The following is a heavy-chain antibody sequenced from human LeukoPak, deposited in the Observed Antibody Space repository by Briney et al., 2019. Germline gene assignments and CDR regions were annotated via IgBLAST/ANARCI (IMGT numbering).Heavy chain of an antibody. V-gene: IGHV4-34*01. CDR1: GGSFSGYY. D-gene: IGHD3-3*01. Sequence: SETLSLTCAVYGGSFSGYYWSWIRQPPGKGLEWIGEINRGGSTNYNPSLKSRVTISVDTSKNQFSLKLSSVTAADTAVYYCARHRYDFWSGPHDAFDIWGQGTMVTVSS. CDR3: ARHRYDFWSGPHDAFDI. CDR2: INRGGST. J-gene: IGHJ3*02.